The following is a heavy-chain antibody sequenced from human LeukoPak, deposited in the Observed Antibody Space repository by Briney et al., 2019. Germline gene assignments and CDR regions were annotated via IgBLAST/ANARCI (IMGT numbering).Heavy chain of an antibody. V-gene: IGHV4-61*02. D-gene: IGHD5-18*01. J-gene: IGHJ5*02. CDR2: IYTSGTT. CDR3: ARGRGIQLWLRWFDP. CDR1: GVSIRSGSYY. Sequence: SETLSLTCTVSGVSIRSGSYYWSWIRQPAGKGLEWIGRIYTSGTTNYNPSLKSRVTILVDTSKNQFSLKVNSVTAADTAVYYCARGRGIQLWLRWFDPWGQGTLVTVSS.